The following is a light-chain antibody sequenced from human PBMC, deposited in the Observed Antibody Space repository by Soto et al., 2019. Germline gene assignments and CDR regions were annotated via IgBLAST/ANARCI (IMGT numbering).Light chain of an antibody. CDR1: QSVSSS. CDR2: DTS. Sequence: EIVMTQSPATLSVSPGERATLSCRASQSVSSSLAWYQQKPGQAPRLLISDTSNRATGIPARFSGSGSGTDFTLTISSLEPEDFAVYYCQQRSNWRITFGQGTRLEIK. V-gene: IGKV3-11*01. J-gene: IGKJ5*01. CDR3: QQRSNWRIT.